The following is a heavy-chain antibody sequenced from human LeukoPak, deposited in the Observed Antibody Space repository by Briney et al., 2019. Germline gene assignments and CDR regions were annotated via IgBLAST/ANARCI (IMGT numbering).Heavy chain of an antibody. D-gene: IGHD6-19*01. CDR2: INWNGGST. V-gene: IGHV3-20*04. CDR3: ARERGSGPGGEQWLVDYYYYMDV. J-gene: IGHJ6*03. Sequence: PGGFLRLSCAASGFTFDDYGMGWVRQAPGKGLEWVSGINWNGGSTGYADSVKGRFTISRDNAKNSLYLQMNSLRAEDTALYYCARERGSGPGGEQWLVDYYYYMDVWGKGTTVTVSS. CDR1: GFTFDDYG.